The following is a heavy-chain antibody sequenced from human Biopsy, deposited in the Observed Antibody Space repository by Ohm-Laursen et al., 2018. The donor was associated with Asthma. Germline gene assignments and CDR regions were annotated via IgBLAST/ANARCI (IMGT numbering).Heavy chain of an antibody. V-gene: IGHV4-31*02. Sequence: TLSLTCTASYGSITSGGYYWTWIRQHPGKGLEWIGFIYYSGSTYYNPSLKGRVSISIDTSKNQFSLKLSSVTAADTAVYYCARAQDYYDSRGYYRSFDYWGQGTLVTVSS. CDR1: YGSITSGGYY. CDR3: ARAQDYYDSRGYYRSFDY. D-gene: IGHD3-22*01. J-gene: IGHJ4*02. CDR2: IYYSGST.